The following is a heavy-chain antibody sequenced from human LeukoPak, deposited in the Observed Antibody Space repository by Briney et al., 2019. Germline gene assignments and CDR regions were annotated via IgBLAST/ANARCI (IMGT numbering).Heavy chain of an antibody. V-gene: IGHV3-53*01. D-gene: IGHD3-9*01. CDR2: IYSGGST. Sequence: GTLRLSCAASGFTVSSNYMSWVRQAPGKGLEWVSVIYSGGSTYYADSVKGRFTISRDNSKNTLYLQMNSLRAEDTAVYYCARDSYDILTGYAEYWGQGTLVTVSS. J-gene: IGHJ4*02. CDR1: GFTVSSNY. CDR3: ARDSYDILTGYAEY.